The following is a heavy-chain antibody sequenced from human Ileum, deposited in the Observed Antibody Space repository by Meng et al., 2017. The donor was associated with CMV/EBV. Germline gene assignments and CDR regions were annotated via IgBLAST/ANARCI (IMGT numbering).Heavy chain of an antibody. V-gene: IGHV4-39*07. CDR2: FYYSGST. CDR3: ARLRHPDFDY. Sequence: ESGPGLVKPSETLSLTCSVSGGSISSPSYYWGWIRQPPGKGLEWIGTFYYSGSTYHNPSLRSRATISVDSSNNQFSLNLTSVTAADTAVYYCARLRHPDFDYWGQGTLVTVSS. J-gene: IGHJ4*02. CDR1: GGSISSPSYY.